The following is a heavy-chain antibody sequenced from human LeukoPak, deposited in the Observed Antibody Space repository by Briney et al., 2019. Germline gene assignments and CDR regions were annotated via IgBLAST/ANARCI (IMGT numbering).Heavy chain of an antibody. D-gene: IGHD6-13*01. CDR3: ATSSWYRLAY. CDR2: SRNKADSYTA. Sequence: GGSLRLSCAASGFTFSDSFMSWVRQAPGKGLEWVGRSRNKADSYTAEYAASVKGRFTTSRDESKNSLYLQISSLETEDAAVYYCATSSWYRLAYWGQGSLVTVSS. CDR1: GFTFSDSF. V-gene: IGHV3-72*01. J-gene: IGHJ4*02.